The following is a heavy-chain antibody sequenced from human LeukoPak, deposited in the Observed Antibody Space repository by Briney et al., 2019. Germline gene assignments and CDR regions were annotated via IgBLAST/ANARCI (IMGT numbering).Heavy chain of an antibody. V-gene: IGHV3-48*03. J-gene: IGHJ4*02. D-gene: IGHD1-1*01. CDR2: ISSSGSTI. CDR3: ARDLNWNPLDY. Sequence: PGGPLRLFCAPSGLTYSSYEMNWVRQAPGKARELVSYISSSGSTIYYADSVKGRFTISRDNAKNSLYLQMNSLRAEDTAVYYCARDLNWNPLDYWGQGTLVTVSS. CDR1: GLTYSSYE.